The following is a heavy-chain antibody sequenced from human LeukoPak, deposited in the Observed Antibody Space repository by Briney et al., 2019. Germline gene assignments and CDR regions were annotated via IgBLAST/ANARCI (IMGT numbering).Heavy chain of an antibody. CDR2: IKSKIDGGTT. Sequence: PGGSLRLSCAASGFTFSNAWMSWVRQAPGKGLEWVGRIKSKIDGGTTDYAAPVKGRFTISRDDSKNTLYLQMNSLRAEDTAVYYCARGKYDYVWGSYRRPDTDAFDIWGQGTMVTVSS. J-gene: IGHJ3*02. CDR3: ARGKYDYVWGSYRRPDTDAFDI. CDR1: GFTFSNAW. D-gene: IGHD3-16*02. V-gene: IGHV3-15*01.